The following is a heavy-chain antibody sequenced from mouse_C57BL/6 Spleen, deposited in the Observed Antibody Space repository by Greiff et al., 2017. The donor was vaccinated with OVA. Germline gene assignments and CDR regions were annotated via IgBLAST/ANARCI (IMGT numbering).Heavy chain of an antibody. D-gene: IGHD3-1*01. V-gene: IGHV1-19*01. CDR2: INPYNGGT. CDR1: GYTFTDYY. CDR3: ARRGTPGGDVDV. Sequence: EVKLMESGPVLVKPGASVKMSCKASGYTFTDYYMNWVKQSHGKSLEWIGVINPYNGGTSYNQKFKGKATLTVDKSSSTAYMELNSLTSADSAVYYGARRGTPGGDVDVWGTGTTVTVSS. J-gene: IGHJ1*03.